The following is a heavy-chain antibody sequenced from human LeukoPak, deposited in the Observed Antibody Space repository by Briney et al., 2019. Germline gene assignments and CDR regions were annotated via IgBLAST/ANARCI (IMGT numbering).Heavy chain of an antibody. V-gene: IGHV1-24*01. CDR3: ARGNYCSGGSCYSGPLEN. Sequence: ASVKVSCKVSGYTLTELSMHWVRQAPGKGLEWMGGFDPEDGETIYAQKFQGRVTMTEDTSTDTAYMELSSLRSEDTAVYYCARGNYCSGGSCYSGPLENWGQGTLVTVSS. CDR2: FDPEDGET. CDR1: GYTLTELS. D-gene: IGHD2-15*01. J-gene: IGHJ4*02.